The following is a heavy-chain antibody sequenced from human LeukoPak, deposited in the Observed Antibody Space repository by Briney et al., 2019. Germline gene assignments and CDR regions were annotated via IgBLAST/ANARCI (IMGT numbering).Heavy chain of an antibody. D-gene: IGHD6-19*01. CDR1: GFTFSSYS. CDR3: ARAYPYSSGWYPPRGEFDY. Sequence: GGSLRLSCAASGFTFSSYSMNWVRQAPGKGLEWVSYISSSSSTIYYADSVKGRFTISRDNAKNSLYLQMNSLRAEDTAVYYCARAYPYSSGWYPPRGEFDYWGQGTLVTVSS. J-gene: IGHJ4*02. V-gene: IGHV3-48*04. CDR2: ISSSSSTI.